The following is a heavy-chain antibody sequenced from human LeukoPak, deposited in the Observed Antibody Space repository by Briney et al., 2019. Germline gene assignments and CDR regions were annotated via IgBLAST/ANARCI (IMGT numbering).Heavy chain of an antibody. J-gene: IGHJ4*02. CDR3: ARDRSLDTIFGVVTPHFDY. V-gene: IGHV4-4*07. CDR2: IYTRGST. D-gene: IGHD3-3*01. Sequence: SETLSLTCTASGGSIRSYFWSWIRQPAGKGLEWIGRIYTRGSTNYNPSLKRRVTMSVETSKNQFSLKLSSVTAADTAVYYCARDRSLDTIFGVVTPHFDYWGQGTLVTVSS. CDR1: GGSIRSYF.